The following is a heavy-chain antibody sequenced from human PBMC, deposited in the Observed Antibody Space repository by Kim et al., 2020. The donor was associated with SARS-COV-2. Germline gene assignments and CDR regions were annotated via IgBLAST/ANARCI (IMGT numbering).Heavy chain of an antibody. V-gene: IGHV1-46*01. Sequence: EQKFQGRVTMTREPSTSTVYMELSSLRSEDTAVYYCARVAIAGRRFFDYWGQGTLVTVSS. D-gene: IGHD6-6*01. CDR3: ARVAIAGRRFFDY. J-gene: IGHJ4*02.